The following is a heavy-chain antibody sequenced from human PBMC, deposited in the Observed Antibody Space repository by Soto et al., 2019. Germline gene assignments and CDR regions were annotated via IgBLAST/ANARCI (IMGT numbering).Heavy chain of an antibody. Sequence: SETLSLTCNVSGFAISRGYYWSWVRQPPGKGLEWIGSIYPSVSSYHNPSLESRLTLSIDTSKNQFTLKLASVTAADTALYYCAREKVGTTFFDNWGRGIQVTVSS. CDR2: IYPSVSS. J-gene: IGHJ4*02. V-gene: IGHV4-38-2*02. CDR1: GFAISRGYY. D-gene: IGHD1-1*01. CDR3: AREKVGTTFFDN.